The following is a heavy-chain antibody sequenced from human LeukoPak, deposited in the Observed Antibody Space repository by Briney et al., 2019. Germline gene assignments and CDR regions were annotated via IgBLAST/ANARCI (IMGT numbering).Heavy chain of an antibody. CDR3: ATDLKKGDSGCFDY. V-gene: IGHV7-4-1*02. CDR1: GYTFTSSA. J-gene: IGHJ4*02. D-gene: IGHD6-19*01. CDR2: INTNTGNP. Sequence: AAVKVSCKASGYTFTSSALNWVRQAPGQGLEWMGWINTNTGNPTYAQGFTGRFVFSLDTSVSTAYLHISSLEAEDTAIYYCATDLKKGDSGCFDYWGQGTLVTVSS.